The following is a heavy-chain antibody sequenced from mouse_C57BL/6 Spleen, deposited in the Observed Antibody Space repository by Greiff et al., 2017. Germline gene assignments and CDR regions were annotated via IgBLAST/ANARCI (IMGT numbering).Heavy chain of an antibody. CDR3: ARPHYYGSSYFDY. Sequence: QVHVKQSGPELVKPGASVKLSCKASGYTFTSYDINWVKQRPGQGLEWIGWIYPRDGSTKYNEKFKSKATLTVDKPSSTAYMQLSSLTSEDSAVYYCARPHYYGSSYFDYWGQGTTLTVSS. CDR2: IYPRDGST. D-gene: IGHD1-1*01. CDR1: GYTFTSYD. V-gene: IGHV1-85*01. J-gene: IGHJ2*01.